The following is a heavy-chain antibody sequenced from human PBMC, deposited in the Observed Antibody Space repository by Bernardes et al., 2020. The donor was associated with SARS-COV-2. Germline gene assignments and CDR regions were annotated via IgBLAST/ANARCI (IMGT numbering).Heavy chain of an antibody. CDR3: ARAGIAVAGAFDY. CDR2: IYYSGST. V-gene: IGHV4-59*01. D-gene: IGHD6-19*01. Sequence: SETLSLTCTVSGGSISSYYWSWIRQPPGKGLEWIGYIYYSGSTNYNPSLKSRVTISVDTSKNQFSLKLSSVTAADTAVYYCARAGIAVAGAFDYWGQGTLVTVSS. J-gene: IGHJ4*02. CDR1: GGSISSYY.